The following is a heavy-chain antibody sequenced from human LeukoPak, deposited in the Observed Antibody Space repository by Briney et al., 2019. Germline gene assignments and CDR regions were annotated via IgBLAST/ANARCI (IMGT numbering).Heavy chain of an antibody. CDR1: GFTFNGYG. J-gene: IGHJ6*03. Sequence: GGSLRLSCAASGFTFNGYGMHWVRQAPGKGLEWVAFIRYDGSNKYYADSVKGRFTISRDNSKNTLYLQMNSLRAEDTAVYYCAKEFISGSYYYYDMDVWGKGTTVTVSS. D-gene: IGHD1-26*01. CDR3: AKEFISGSYYYYDMDV. CDR2: IRYDGSNK. V-gene: IGHV3-30*02.